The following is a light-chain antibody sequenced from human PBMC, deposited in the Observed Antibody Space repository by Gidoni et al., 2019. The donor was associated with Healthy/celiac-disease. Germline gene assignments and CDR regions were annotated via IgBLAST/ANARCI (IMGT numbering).Light chain of an antibody. CDR1: SSDVGGYNY. V-gene: IGLV2-11*01. J-gene: IGLJ1*01. CDR2: DVS. Sequence: QSALTQPRSVSGFPGQSVTISCTGTSSDVGGYNYVSWSQQHPGKAPNLMIYDVSKRPSGVPDRFSGSKSGNTASLTISGLQAEDEADYYCCSYAGSYTLGVFGTGTKVTVL. CDR3: CSYAGSYTLGV.